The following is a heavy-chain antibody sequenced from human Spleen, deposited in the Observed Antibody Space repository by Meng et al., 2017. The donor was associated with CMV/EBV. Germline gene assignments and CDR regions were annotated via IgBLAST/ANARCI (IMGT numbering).Heavy chain of an antibody. CDR2: IYSGGSST. Sequence: GGFLKVPCSASGCTFSSYTMSWVRQAPGKGLEWGSVIYSGGSSTYYADSVKGRFTISRDNSKNTLYLQMNSLRAEDTAVYYCAKDLASPDDGLLYYGMDVWGQGTTVTVSS. D-gene: IGHD1-1*01. CDR3: AKDLASPDDGLLYYGMDV. V-gene: IGHV3-23*03. J-gene: IGHJ6*02. CDR1: GCTFSSYT.